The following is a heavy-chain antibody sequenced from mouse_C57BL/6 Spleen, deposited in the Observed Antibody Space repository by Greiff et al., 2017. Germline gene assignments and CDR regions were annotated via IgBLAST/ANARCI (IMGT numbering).Heavy chain of an antibody. CDR1: GYTFTGYG. Sequence: QVQLQQSGAELMRPGASVKLSCKATGYTFTGYGIEWVKQRPGQGLEWLGEILPGSGSTNYNEKFKGKATYTTDTSTNTAYMQLSSLPTEDSAIYYCARCLRQLRFYAKDYWGQGTSVTVSS. D-gene: IGHD3-2*02. CDR2: ILPGSGST. CDR3: ARCLRQLRFYAKDY. V-gene: IGHV1-9*01. J-gene: IGHJ4*01.